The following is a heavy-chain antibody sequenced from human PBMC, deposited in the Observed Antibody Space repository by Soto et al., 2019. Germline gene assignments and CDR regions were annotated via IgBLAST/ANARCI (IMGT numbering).Heavy chain of an antibody. J-gene: IGHJ4*02. CDR1: GGSISSYC. CDR2: ISHSGTT. CDR3: AIASVGPPLGGSWTMPFDS. D-gene: IGHD2-15*01. V-gene: IGHV4-59*12. Sequence: SATLSLTCTVSGGSISSYCWNLIRLLPGKGLDWIGYISHSGTTNYNPSLKSRATMSVYTSKNQFSLRLTSVTAADTAVYYCAIASVGPPLGGSWTMPFDSWGRGTLVT.